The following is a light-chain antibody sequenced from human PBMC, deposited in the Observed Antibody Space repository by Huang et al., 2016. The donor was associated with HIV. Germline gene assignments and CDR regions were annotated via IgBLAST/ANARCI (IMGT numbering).Light chain of an antibody. V-gene: IGKV3-20*01. J-gene: IGKJ3*01. CDR1: QSVTSGY. CDR2: GAS. CDR3: QQYGSSPLLT. Sequence: EIVLTQSPGTLSLSPGERATLSCRASQSVTSGYFAWYQQKPGQAPRLLIYGASNRATGIPDRCSGSGSGTDFTLTISRREPEDFAVYFCQQYGSSPLLTFGPGTKVDMK.